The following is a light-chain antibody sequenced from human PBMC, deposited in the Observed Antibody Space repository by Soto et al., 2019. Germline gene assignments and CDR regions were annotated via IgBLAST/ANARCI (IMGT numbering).Light chain of an antibody. V-gene: IGKV1-9*01. CDR2: PAS. CDR3: HHLNCYPQT. J-gene: IGKJ4*01. CDR1: QGISNY. Sequence: IQLTQSPSSLSASVGDRVTITCRASQGISNYLVWYQQKPGKAPKLLIYPASTWQSGVPSRFSGSGSGTDFTLSISSRQPEDFATYYCHHLNCYPQTLGGGTKVEIK.